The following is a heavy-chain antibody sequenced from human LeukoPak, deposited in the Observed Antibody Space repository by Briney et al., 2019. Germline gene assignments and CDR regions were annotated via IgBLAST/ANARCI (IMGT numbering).Heavy chain of an antibody. CDR1: GGSISSSSYY. J-gene: IGHJ4*02. D-gene: IGHD3-22*01. CDR2: IKKDGSEK. V-gene: IGHV3-7*01. Sequence: PSETLSLTCTVSGGSISSSSYYWGWIRQPPGKGLEWVANIKKDGSEKYYVDSVKGRFTISRDNAKNSLYLQMNSLRAEDTAVYYCARDLYRIVVVPHYFDYWGQGTLVTVSS. CDR3: ARDLYRIVVVPHYFDY.